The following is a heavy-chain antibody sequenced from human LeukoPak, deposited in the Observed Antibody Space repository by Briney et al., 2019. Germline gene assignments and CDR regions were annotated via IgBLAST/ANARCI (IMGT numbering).Heavy chain of an antibody. CDR3: ASVVVVVVAATGNDAFDI. Sequence: PGGSLRLSCSASGFTFSSYAMHWVRQAPGKGLEYVSTISSNGGSTYYADSVKGRFTISRDNSKNTLYLQMSSLRAEDTAVYYCASVVVVVVAATGNDAFDIWGQGTMVTVSS. CDR2: ISSNGGST. V-gene: IGHV3-64D*06. J-gene: IGHJ3*02. D-gene: IGHD2-15*01. CDR1: GFTFSSYA.